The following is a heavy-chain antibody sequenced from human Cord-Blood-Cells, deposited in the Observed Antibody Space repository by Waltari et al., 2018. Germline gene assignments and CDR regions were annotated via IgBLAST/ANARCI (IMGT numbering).Heavy chain of an antibody. CDR1: GFTVSSNY. J-gene: IGHJ3*02. CDR2: IYSGGST. V-gene: IGHV3-53*01. CDR3: ARGGDFWSGYYAFDI. D-gene: IGHD3-3*01. Sequence: EVQLVESGGGLIQPGGSLRLSCAASGFTVSSNYMSWVRQAPGKGLEGVSVIYSGGSTYYADSVKGRFTISRDNSKNTLYLQMNSLRAEDTAVYYCARGGDFWSGYYAFDIWGQGTMVTVSS.